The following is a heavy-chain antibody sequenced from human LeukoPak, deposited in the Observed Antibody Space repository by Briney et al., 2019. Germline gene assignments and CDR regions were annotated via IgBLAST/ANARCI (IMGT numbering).Heavy chain of an antibody. J-gene: IGHJ4*02. D-gene: IGHD3-22*01. CDR3: ARGGGSGYYRFDY. V-gene: IGHV1-46*01. Sequence: ASVKVSCKASGYTFTSYYMHWVRQAPGQGLEWMGIINPSGGSRNYAQKFQGRVTMTRDTSTSTVYMELSSLRSEDMAVYYCARGGGSGYYRFDYWGQGTLVTVSS. CDR2: INPSGGSR. CDR1: GYTFTSYY.